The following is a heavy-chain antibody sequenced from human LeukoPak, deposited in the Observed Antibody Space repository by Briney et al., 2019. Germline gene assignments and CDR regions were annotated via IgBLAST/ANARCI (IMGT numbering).Heavy chain of an antibody. CDR2: IYYSGST. Sequence: SETLSLTCTVSGGSISSYYWSWIRQPPGKGLEWIGYIYYSGSTNYNPSLKSRVTISVDTSKNQFSLKLSSVTAADTAVYYCSAQGYSYGYVGYMDVWGKGTTVTVS. V-gene: IGHV4-59*01. CDR1: GGSISSYY. J-gene: IGHJ6*03. CDR3: SAQGYSYGYVGYMDV. D-gene: IGHD5-18*01.